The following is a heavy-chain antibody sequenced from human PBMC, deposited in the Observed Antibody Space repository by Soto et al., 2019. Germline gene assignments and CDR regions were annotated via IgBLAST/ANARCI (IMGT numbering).Heavy chain of an antibody. CDR1: GFTFSDYY. CDR2: ISSSGSTI. D-gene: IGHD5-12*01. Sequence: GGSLRLSCAASGFTFSDYYMSWIRQAPGKGLEWVSYISSSGSTIYYADSVKGRFTISRDNAKNTLYLQMNSLRAEDTAVYYCASGPVAIYYFDYWGQGTLVTVSS. V-gene: IGHV3-11*01. CDR3: ASGPVAIYYFDY. J-gene: IGHJ4*02.